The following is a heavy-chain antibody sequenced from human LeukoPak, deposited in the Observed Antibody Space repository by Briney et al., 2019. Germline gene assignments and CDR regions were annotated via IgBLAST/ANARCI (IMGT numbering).Heavy chain of an antibody. D-gene: IGHD3-22*01. J-gene: IGHJ4*02. CDR2: LSYTGRA. CDR3: ARLLKKKYCYESSPLSPRQQYFDY. V-gene: IGHV4-39*01. Sequence: SETLSLTCTVSGASIASNTYFWGWIRQSPGKGLEWIGTLSYTGRAYYNPSLDSRVTISGDASTNQFSLRLTSATAADTAVYYCARLLKKKYCYESSPLSPRQQYFDYWGQGILVTVSS. CDR1: GASIASNTYF.